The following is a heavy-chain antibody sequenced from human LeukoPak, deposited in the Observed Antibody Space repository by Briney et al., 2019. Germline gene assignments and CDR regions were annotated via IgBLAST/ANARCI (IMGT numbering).Heavy chain of an antibody. CDR1: GYIFTNYW. Sequence: GESLKISCKGSGYIFTNYWIGWVRQMPGKGLEWMGIIYPRDSDTRYSPSFQGQVTISVDKSISTAYLQWRSLKASDTAMYFCARRESKLGIDSWGEGTLVTVSS. D-gene: IGHD7-27*01. J-gene: IGHJ5*01. CDR2: IYPRDSDT. CDR3: ARRESKLGIDS. V-gene: IGHV5-51*01.